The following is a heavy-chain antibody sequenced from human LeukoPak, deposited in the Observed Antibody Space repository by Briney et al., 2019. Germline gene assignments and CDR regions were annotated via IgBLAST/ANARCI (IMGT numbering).Heavy chain of an antibody. V-gene: IGHV3-9*01. J-gene: IGHJ4*02. Sequence: GGSLRLSCAASGFIFNTYAMTWVRQAPGKGLEWVSGISWNSGSIGYADSVKGRFTISRDNAKNSLYLQMNSLRAEDTALYYCAKDMGAGSGSYYRYFDYWGQGTLVTVSS. CDR1: GFIFNTYA. D-gene: IGHD3-10*01. CDR3: AKDMGAGSGSYYRYFDY. CDR2: ISWNSGSI.